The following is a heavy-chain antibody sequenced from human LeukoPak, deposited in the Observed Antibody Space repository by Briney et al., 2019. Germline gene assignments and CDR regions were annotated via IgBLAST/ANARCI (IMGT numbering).Heavy chain of an antibody. CDR2: ISSSGST. J-gene: IGHJ4*02. D-gene: IGHD3-10*01. Sequence: SETLSLTCTVSGDSISSGDYYWSWIRQPAGKGLEWIGRISSSGSTNYNPSLKSRVTISISEDTSKNQFSLNLSSVTAADTAVYYCASHYGSGSFYSPFDYWGQGTLVTVSS. CDR3: ASHYGSGSFYSPFDY. CDR1: GDSISSGDYY. V-gene: IGHV4-61*02.